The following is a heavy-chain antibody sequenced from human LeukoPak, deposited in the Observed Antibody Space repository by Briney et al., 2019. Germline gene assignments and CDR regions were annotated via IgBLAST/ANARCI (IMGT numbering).Heavy chain of an antibody. CDR1: GYSFTSYW. D-gene: IGHD1-1*01. Sequence: GESLKISWKGSGYSFTSYWNGLGRQMPGKGLEWMGIIYPGGSDTRYSPSFEGQVTISGDKSISTDYLQWSSLKSSDTAMYYCARGYNLGQYWVQGTLVTVSS. J-gene: IGHJ4*02. V-gene: IGHV5-51*01. CDR3: ARGYNLGQY. CDR2: IYPGGSDT.